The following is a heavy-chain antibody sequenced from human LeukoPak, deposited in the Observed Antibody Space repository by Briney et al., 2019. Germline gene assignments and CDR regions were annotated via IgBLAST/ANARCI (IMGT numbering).Heavy chain of an antibody. D-gene: IGHD4-11*01. CDR2: ISHNGGTT. CDR3: AKGLGNYVGEYMDV. V-gene: IGHV3-23*01. J-gene: IGHJ6*03. Sequence: GSLRLSCAASGFTFSSYAMTWVRQAPGKGLEWVSPISHNGGTTYYADSVKGRFTISRDNSKNTLYLQMNSLRAEDTAVYYCAKGLGNYVGEYMDVWGKGTTVTVSS. CDR1: GFTFSSYA.